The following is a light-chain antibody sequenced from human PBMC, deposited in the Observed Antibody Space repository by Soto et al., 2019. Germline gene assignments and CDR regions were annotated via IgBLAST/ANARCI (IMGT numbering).Light chain of an antibody. CDR3: QHRATWPPVST. J-gene: IGKJ5*01. CDR1: QSVSSS. Sequence: ENVLTKSPATRSLSPGERATLSCRASQSVSSSLAWFQQKPGQPPRLLMYDVSNRATGIPARFSGSGSGTDFTLTISSLEPEDFAVYYCQHRATWPPVSTFGQGTRLEMK. V-gene: IGKV3-11*01. CDR2: DVS.